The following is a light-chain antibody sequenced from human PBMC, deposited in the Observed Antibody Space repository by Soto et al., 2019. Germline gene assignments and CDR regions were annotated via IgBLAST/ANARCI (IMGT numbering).Light chain of an antibody. CDR2: AAS. J-gene: IGKJ2*01. CDR1: QSVTSDY. Sequence: EIVLTQSPGTRSLSPGERATLSCRASQSVTSDYLAWYQRKPGQAPRLLIYAASSRATGIPDRFSGSGSGTDFTLTVSRLEPEDFAVYYCQQYGSSPYTFGQGTKLEIK. CDR3: QQYGSSPYT. V-gene: IGKV3-20*01.